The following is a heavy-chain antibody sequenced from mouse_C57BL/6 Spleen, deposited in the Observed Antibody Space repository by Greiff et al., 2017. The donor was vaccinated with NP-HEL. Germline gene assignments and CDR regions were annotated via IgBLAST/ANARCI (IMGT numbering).Heavy chain of an antibody. D-gene: IGHD2-4*01. CDR2: IHPNSGST. Sequence: VQLQQSGAELVKPGASVKLSCKASGYTFTSYWMHWVKQRPGQGLEWIGMIHPNSGSTNYNEKFKSKATLTVDKSSSTAYMQLSSLTSEDSAVYYCAIYDYDAYYYAMDYWGQGTSVTVSS. CDR3: AIYDYDAYYYAMDY. V-gene: IGHV1-64*01. CDR1: GYTFTSYW. J-gene: IGHJ4*01.